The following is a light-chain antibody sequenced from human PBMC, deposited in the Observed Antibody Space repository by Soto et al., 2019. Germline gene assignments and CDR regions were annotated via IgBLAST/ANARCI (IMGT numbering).Light chain of an antibody. CDR1: LSIRSY. Sequence: DIQMTQSPSSLSASVGDRVTITCRASLSIRSYLNWYQQKPGKAPKLLIYAASNLQSGVPSRFSGSGSGTDFTLTISSLQPEDFATYYCQQSYSTPYTFGQGTKLEIK. CDR3: QQSYSTPYT. V-gene: IGKV1-39*01. CDR2: AAS. J-gene: IGKJ2*01.